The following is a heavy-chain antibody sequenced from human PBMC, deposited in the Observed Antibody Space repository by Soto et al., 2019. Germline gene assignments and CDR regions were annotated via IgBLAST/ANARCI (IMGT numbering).Heavy chain of an antibody. D-gene: IGHD7-27*01. CDR2: IWYDGSNK. Sequence: GGSLRLSCAASGFTFSSYGMHWVRQAPGKGLEWVAVIWYDGSNKYYADSVKGRFTISRDNSKNTLYLQINSLRAEDTAVYYCARETLTGTPSDWYYGMDVWGQGTTVTVSS. V-gene: IGHV3-33*01. CDR1: GFTFSSYG. CDR3: ARETLTGTPSDWYYGMDV. J-gene: IGHJ6*02.